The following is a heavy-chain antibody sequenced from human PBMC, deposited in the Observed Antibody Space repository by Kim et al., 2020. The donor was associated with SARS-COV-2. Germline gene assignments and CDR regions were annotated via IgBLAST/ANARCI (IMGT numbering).Heavy chain of an antibody. CDR1: GFTFSSYG. CDR3: MGYSSSSKRSAYNWFDP. Sequence: GGSLILSCAASGFTFSSYGMHWVRQAPGKGLEWVAVISYDGSNKYYADSVKGRFTISRDNSKNTLYLQMNSLRAEDTAVYYCMGYSSSSKRSAYNWFDPWGQGTLVTVSS. CDR2: ISYDGSNK. J-gene: IGHJ5*02. V-gene: IGHV3-30*03. D-gene: IGHD6-6*01.